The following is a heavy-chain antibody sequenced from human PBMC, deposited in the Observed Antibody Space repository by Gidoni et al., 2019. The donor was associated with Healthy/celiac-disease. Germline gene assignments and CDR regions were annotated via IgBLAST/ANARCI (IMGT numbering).Heavy chain of an antibody. J-gene: IGHJ6*02. CDR1: GFTFSSYA. CDR2: ISYDGSNK. CDR3: AIEAYLDTAMVWDPNYYYYGMDV. D-gene: IGHD5-18*01. Sequence: QVQLVESGGGVVQPGRSLRLSCAASGFTFSSYAMHWVRQAPGKGLEWVAVISYDGSNKYYADSVKGRFTISRDNSKNTLYLQMNSLRAEDTAVYYCAIEAYLDTAMVWDPNYYYYGMDVWGQGTTVTVSS. V-gene: IGHV3-30*04.